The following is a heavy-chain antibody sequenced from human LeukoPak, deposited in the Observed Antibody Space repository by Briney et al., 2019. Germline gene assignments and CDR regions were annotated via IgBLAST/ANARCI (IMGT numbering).Heavy chain of an antibody. CDR1: DVSISSGIYY. CDR2: ISYSGTT. CDR3: ARHSSSWYYFDY. Sequence: SETLSLTCSVSDVSISSGIYYWGWIRPSPGRGLEWIGSISYSGTTFYTPSLKSRGTISVDTSKNQFSLKLNSLTATDTAIYYCARHSSSWYYFDYWAQGILVTVSS. D-gene: IGHD6-13*01. V-gene: IGHV4-39*01. J-gene: IGHJ4*02.